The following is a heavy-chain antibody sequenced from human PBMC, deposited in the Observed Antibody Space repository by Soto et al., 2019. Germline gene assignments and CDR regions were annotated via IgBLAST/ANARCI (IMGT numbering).Heavy chain of an antibody. Sequence: PSETLSLTCAVYGGSFSGYYWSWIRQPPGKWLEWIGEINHSGSTNYNPSLKSRVTISVDTSKNQFSLKLSSVTAADTAVYYCARANYYDSSGSKVAFDYWGQGXLVTVYS. CDR2: INHSGST. CDR1: GGSFSGYY. D-gene: IGHD3-22*01. J-gene: IGHJ4*02. V-gene: IGHV4-34*01. CDR3: ARANYYDSSGSKVAFDY.